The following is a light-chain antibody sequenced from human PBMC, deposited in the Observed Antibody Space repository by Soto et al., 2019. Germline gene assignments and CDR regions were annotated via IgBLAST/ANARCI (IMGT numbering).Light chain of an antibody. V-gene: IGKV3-15*01. CDR3: QQYHHLPPYT. CDR1: QSLNIN. CDR2: DAS. J-gene: IGKJ2*01. Sequence: EILRTQSPATLSVSPGDTATLSCRASQSLNINLAWYHQKPGQPPRLLIYDASTRATCVPPRFSGSRSGTDFSLTISSLHSEDFGLYYCQQYHHLPPYTFGQGTQLEVK.